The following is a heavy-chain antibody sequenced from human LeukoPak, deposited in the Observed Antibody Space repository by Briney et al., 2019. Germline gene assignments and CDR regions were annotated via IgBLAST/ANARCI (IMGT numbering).Heavy chain of an antibody. V-gene: IGHV1-46*01. CDR1: GYTFTSYY. J-gene: IGHJ4*02. CDR2: INPSGGST. D-gene: IGHD1-1*01. Sequence: ASVKGSCKASGYTFTSYYMHWVRQAPGKGLEWMGIINPSGGSTSYAQKLQGRVTMTRDTSTSTVYMELSSLRSEDTAVYYCARSWEAGTTGYFDYWGQGTLVTVSS. CDR3: ARSWEAGTTGYFDY.